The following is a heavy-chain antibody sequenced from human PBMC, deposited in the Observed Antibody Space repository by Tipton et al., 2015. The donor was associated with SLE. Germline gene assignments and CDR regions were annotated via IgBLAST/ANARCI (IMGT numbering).Heavy chain of an antibody. CDR1: GGSISNYY. CDR3: ARGKRHYDVLTGYYSKPHYFDF. D-gene: IGHD3-9*01. CDR2: VYYSGST. V-gene: IGHV4-59*01. Sequence: TLSLTCSVSGGSISNYYWSWIRQPPGKGLEWIGYVYYSGSTNYSPSLKSRVTISVDTPKNQLSLKLSSVTAADTAMYYCARGKRHYDVLTGYYSKPHYFDFWGQGTVVAVSP. J-gene: IGHJ4*02.